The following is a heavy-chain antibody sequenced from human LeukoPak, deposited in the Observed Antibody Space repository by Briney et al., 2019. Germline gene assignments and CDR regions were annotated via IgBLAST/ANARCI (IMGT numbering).Heavy chain of an antibody. CDR1: GGSISSYY. Sequence: PSETLSLTCTASGGSISSYYWSWIRQPAGKGLEWIGRIYTSGSTNYNPSLKSRVTMSVDTSKNQFSLKLSSVTAADTAVYYCARDLATMVQGVIGHYYYYMDVWGKGTTVTVSS. V-gene: IGHV4-4*07. CDR3: ARDLATMVQGVIGHYYYYMDV. J-gene: IGHJ6*03. CDR2: IYTSGST. D-gene: IGHD3-10*01.